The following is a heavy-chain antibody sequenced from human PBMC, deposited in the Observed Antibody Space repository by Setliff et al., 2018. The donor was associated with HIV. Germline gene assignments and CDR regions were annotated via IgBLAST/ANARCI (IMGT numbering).Heavy chain of an antibody. CDR2: IYHSGST. Sequence: SETLSLTCTVSGYSISSGYYWGWIRQPPGKGLEWIGSIYHSGSTYYNPSLKSRVTISVDTSKNQFPLKLSSVTAADTAVYYCARGRKKTLAVSGTRYFDFWGQGTLVTVSS. CDR3: ARGRKKTLAVSGTRYFDF. D-gene: IGHD6-19*01. J-gene: IGHJ4*02. CDR1: GYSISSGYY. V-gene: IGHV4-38-2*02.